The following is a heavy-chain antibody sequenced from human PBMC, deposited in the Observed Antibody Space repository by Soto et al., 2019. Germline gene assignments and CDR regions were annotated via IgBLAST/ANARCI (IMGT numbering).Heavy chain of an antibody. CDR1: GYTFTNYN. V-gene: IGHV1-46*01. J-gene: IGHJ4*01. Sequence: GASVKVSCKASGYTFTNYNMHWVRQAPGQGLEWMGIINPSSDITTHAQQFQGRVTMTRDTSTSTVFMELSSLRFQDTAVYYCARAYSYAYDYWGQGTLVTVPQ. D-gene: IGHD5-18*01. CDR3: ARAYSYAYDY. CDR2: INPSSDIT.